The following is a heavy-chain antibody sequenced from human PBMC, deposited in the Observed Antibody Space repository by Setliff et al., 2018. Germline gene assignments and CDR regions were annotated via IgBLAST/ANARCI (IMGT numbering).Heavy chain of an antibody. J-gene: IGHJ5*02. CDR2: FSYGVST. CDR3: ARRVLECGRTACPLGGSYNWFDP. CDR1: GDSLSSSY. Sequence: SETLSLTCTVSGDSLSSSYWSWIRQPPGKGLEWIGRFSYGVSTIYNPSLESRVTFSVDTSKNQFSLKLTSVTAADTAVYYCARRVLECGRTACPLGGSYNWFDPWGQGIGVTAPQ. D-gene: IGHD3-3*01. V-gene: IGHV4-59*08.